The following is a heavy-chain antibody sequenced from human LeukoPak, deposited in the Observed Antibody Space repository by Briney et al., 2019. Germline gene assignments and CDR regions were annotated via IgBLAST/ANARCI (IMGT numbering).Heavy chain of an antibody. V-gene: IGHV4-34*01. CDR1: GGSFSGYY. CDR3: ARRKYQLLWTKTYFDY. J-gene: IGHJ4*02. Sequence: SETLSLTCAVYGGSFSGYYWSWIRQPPGKGLEWIGEINHSGSTNYNPSLKSRVTISVDTSKDQFSLKLSSVTAADTAVYYCARRKYQLLWTKTYFDYWGQGTLVTVSS. CDR2: INHSGST. D-gene: IGHD2-2*01.